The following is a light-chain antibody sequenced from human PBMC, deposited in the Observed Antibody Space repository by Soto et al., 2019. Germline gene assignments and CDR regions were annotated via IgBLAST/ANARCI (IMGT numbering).Light chain of an antibody. CDR2: LAS. CDR1: HSLLYSNGANY. CDR3: MQALQART. V-gene: IGKV2-28*01. Sequence: EMVLTQSPLSLPVTPGEPASISCRSSHSLLYSNGANYLDWYLQRPGQSPQLLIFLASHRASVVPDRFSGSGSGTDFTLTISRVEAEDVSIYYCMQALQARTFGQGTRVELK. J-gene: IGKJ1*01.